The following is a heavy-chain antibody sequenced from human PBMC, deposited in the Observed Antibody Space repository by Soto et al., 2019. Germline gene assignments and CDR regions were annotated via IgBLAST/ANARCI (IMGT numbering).Heavy chain of an antibody. CDR3: ARADYQTLYSSGWYVYGMDV. J-gene: IGHJ6*02. D-gene: IGHD6-19*01. V-gene: IGHV1-69*13. CDR2: IIPIFGTA. Sequence: SVKVSCKASGGTFSSYAISWVRQAPGQGLEWMGGIIPIFGTANYAQKFQGRVTITADESTSTAYMELSSLRSEDTAVYYCARADYQTLYSSGWYVYGMDVWGQGTTVTVSS. CDR1: GGTFSSYA.